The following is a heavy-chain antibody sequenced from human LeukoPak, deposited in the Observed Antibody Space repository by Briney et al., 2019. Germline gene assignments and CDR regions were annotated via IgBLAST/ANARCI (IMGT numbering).Heavy chain of an antibody. Sequence: GGSLRLSCAASGFTFSSYGMHWVRQAPGKGLEWVAFIRYDGSNKYYADSVKGRFTISRDNSKNTLYLQMNGLRAEDTAVYYCARGGYCSSTNCCEDYWGQGTLVTVSS. CDR1: GFTFSSYG. CDR3: ARGGYCSSTNCCEDY. CDR2: IRYDGSNK. J-gene: IGHJ4*02. V-gene: IGHV3-30*02. D-gene: IGHD2-2*01.